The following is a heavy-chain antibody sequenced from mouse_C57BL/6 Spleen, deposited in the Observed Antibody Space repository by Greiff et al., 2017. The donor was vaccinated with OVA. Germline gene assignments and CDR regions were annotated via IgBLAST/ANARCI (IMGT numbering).Heavy chain of an antibody. V-gene: IGHV7-3*01. CDR3: ARYTLTGTGFAY. J-gene: IGHJ3*01. Sequence: EVKLMESGGGLVQPGGSLSLSCAASGFTFTDYYMSWVRQPPGKALEWLGFIRNKANGYTTEYSASVKGRFTISRDNSQSILYLQMNALRAEDSATYDCARYTLTGTGFAYWGQGTLVTVSA. CDR1: GFTFTDYY. CDR2: IRNKANGYTT. D-gene: IGHD4-1*01.